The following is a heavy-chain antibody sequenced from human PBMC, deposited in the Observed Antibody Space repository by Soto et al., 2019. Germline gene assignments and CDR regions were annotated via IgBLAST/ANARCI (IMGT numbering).Heavy chain of an antibody. D-gene: IGHD6-13*01. CDR2: IYYSGST. CDR1: GESISCTIYY. CDR3: ARPGGSGWFYFDS. J-gene: IGHJ4*02. V-gene: IGHV4-39*02. Sequence: SETLSLTCIVSGESISCTIYYWGWIRQPPGKGLEWIGSIYYSGSTYYNPPLKSRVTISIDTSKNHFSLKLTFVTAADTAVYYCARPGGSGWFYFDSWGQGSQVTVS.